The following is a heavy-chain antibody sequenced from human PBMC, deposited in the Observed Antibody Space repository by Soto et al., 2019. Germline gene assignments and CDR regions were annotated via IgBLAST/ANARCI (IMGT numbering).Heavy chain of an antibody. J-gene: IGHJ4*02. V-gene: IGHV3-30*18. CDR3: AKDKGHDFRSGYLFDY. CDR1: GFTFSSYG. Sequence: GGSLRLSCAASGFTFSSYGMHWVRQAPGKGLEWVAVISYDGSNKYYADSVKGRFTISRDNSKNTLYLQMNSLRAEDTAVYYCAKDKGHDFRSGYLFDYWGQGTLVTVSS. CDR2: ISYDGSNK. D-gene: IGHD3-3*01.